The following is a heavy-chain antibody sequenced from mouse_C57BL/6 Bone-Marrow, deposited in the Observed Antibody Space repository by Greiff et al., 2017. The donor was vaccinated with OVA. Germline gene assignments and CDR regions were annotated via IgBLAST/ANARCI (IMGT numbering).Heavy chain of an antibody. Sequence: QVQLQQPGAELVMPGASVKLSCKASGYTFTSYWMHWVKQRPGQGLEWIGEIDPSDSYTNYNQKFKGKSTLTVDKSSSTAYMQLSSLTSEESAVYYCAKGGSSNYDWYFDVWGKGTTVTVSS. CDR1: GYTFTSYW. D-gene: IGHD2-5*01. CDR2: IDPSDSYT. V-gene: IGHV1-69*01. CDR3: AKGGSSNYDWYFDV. J-gene: IGHJ1*03.